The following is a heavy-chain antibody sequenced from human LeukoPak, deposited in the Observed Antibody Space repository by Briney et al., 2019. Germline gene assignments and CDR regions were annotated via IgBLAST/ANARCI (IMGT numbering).Heavy chain of an antibody. CDR3: AKGNGGFSHFYNGMDV. D-gene: IGHD4-23*01. CDR2: ISGDGVAT. J-gene: IGHJ6*02. CDR1: GFTFDDVA. Sequence: PGGSLRLSCVGSGFTFDDVAMHWVRQAPGRGLEWVSLISGDGVATYYGASLKGRFTISRDNSKNSLYLQMNSLRVEDTALYYCAKGNGGFSHFYNGMDVWGRGTTVTVSS. V-gene: IGHV3-43*02.